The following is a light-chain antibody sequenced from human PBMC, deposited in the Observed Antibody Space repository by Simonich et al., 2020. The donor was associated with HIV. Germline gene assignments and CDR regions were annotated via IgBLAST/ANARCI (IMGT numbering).Light chain of an antibody. CDR3: QAWDSSTVV. CDR2: QYS. CDR1: KLGDKY. J-gene: IGLJ2*01. V-gene: IGLV3-1*01. Sequence: SYELTQPPSVSVSPGQTASIPCSGDKLGDKYACWYQQKPGQPPVLVIYQYSKRPSGIPERFSGSNSGNTATLTISGTQAMDEADYYCQAWDSSTVVFGGGTKLTVL.